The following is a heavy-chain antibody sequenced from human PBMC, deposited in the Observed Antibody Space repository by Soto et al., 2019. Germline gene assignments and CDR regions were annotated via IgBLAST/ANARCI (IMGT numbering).Heavy chain of an antibody. CDR2: IYTSGST. Sequence: QVQLQESGPGLVKPSETLSLTCTVSGGSISSYYWSWIRQPAGKGLEWIGRIYTSGSTNYNPSLKSRVTMSVDTATNQFSLKLSSVTAADTAVYYCARDRGCGGDCRGDWFDPWGQGTLVTVSS. CDR3: ARDRGCGGDCRGDWFDP. CDR1: GGSISSYY. J-gene: IGHJ5*02. D-gene: IGHD2-21*02. V-gene: IGHV4-4*07.